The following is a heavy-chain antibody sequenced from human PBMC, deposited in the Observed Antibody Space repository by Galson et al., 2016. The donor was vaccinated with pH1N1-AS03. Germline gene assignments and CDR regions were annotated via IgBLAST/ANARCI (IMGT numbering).Heavy chain of an antibody. Sequence: SVKVSCKASGVTHSIYAISWVRLVPGQGLEWMGGITPIFGTTNDAQKFQGRATITADDSTNTVYMELKSLISEDTAVNSCARVEMGSDRTDYQFYAMDVWGQGTTVTVSS. D-gene: IGHD4/OR15-4a*01. CDR2: ITPIFGTT. CDR3: ARVEMGSDRTDYQFYAMDV. CDR1: GVTHSIYA. J-gene: IGHJ6*02. V-gene: IGHV1-69*13.